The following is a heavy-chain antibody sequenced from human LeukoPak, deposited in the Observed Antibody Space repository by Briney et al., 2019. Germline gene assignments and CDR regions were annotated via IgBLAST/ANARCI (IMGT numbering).Heavy chain of an antibody. CDR2: INPSGGST. Sequence: ASVKVSCKASGHTFTSYYMHWVRQAPGQGLEWMGIINPSGGSTSYAQKFQGRVTMTRDTSISTAYMELSRLRSDDTAVYYCARDQVTMVRGVIPRGVDYWGQGTLVTVSS. J-gene: IGHJ4*02. CDR1: GHTFTSYY. CDR3: ARDQVTMVRGVIPRGVDY. V-gene: IGHV1-46*01. D-gene: IGHD3-10*01.